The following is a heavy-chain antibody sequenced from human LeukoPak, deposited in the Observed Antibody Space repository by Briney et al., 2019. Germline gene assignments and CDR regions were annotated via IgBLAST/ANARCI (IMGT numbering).Heavy chain of an antibody. CDR2: IYTSGST. D-gene: IGHD2-2*02. Sequence: PSETLPLTCTVSGGSISSYYWSWIRQPAGKGLEWIGRIYTSGSTNYNPSLKSRVTMSVDTSKNQFSLKLSSVTAADTAVYYCAREQKIRYCSSTSCYRGPYYYFDYWGQGTLVTVSS. CDR3: AREQKIRYCSSTSCYRGPYYYFDY. V-gene: IGHV4-4*07. CDR1: GGSISSYY. J-gene: IGHJ4*02.